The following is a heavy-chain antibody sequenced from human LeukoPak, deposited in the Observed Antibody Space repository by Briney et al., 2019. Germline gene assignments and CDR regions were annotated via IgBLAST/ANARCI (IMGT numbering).Heavy chain of an antibody. CDR1: AFTFSSYA. V-gene: IGHV3-30-3*01. D-gene: IGHD3-3*01. J-gene: IGHJ5*02. Sequence: PGGSLRLSCAASAFTFSSYAMHWVRQAPGKGLDWVAVISYDGSNKYYADSVKGRFTISRDNAKNSLYLQMNSLRAEDTAVYYCARDFTPSVDFWSGYYTHNWFDPWGQGTLVTVSS. CDR2: ISYDGSNK. CDR3: ARDFTPSVDFWSGYYTHNWFDP.